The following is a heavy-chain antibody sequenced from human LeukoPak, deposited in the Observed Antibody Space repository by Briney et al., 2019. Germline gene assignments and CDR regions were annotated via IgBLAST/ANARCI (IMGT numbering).Heavy chain of an antibody. Sequence: PGGSLSLSCAASGFSFSTDTMTWVRQAPGKGLEWVSYISASSTAIFYADSVKGRFTISRDNAKSSLFLQINSLRDEDTAVYYCARGRPIDYWGQGTLVSASS. CDR2: ISASSTAI. CDR1: GFSFSTDT. J-gene: IGHJ4*02. CDR3: ARGRPIDY. V-gene: IGHV3-48*02.